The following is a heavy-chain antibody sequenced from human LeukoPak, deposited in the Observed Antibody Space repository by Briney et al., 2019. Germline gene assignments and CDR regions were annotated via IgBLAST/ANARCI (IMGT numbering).Heavy chain of an antibody. J-gene: IGHJ4*02. CDR3: ATRPIVGAPY. Sequence: GGSLRLSCAASGFTFSSYGMHWVRQGPGKGLEWVAVISYDGSNKYYADSVKGRFTISRDNSKNTLFVQMNSLRAEDTAVYYCATRPIVGAPYWGQGTLLTVSS. V-gene: IGHV3-30*03. CDR1: GFTFSSYG. CDR2: ISYDGSNK. D-gene: IGHD1-26*01.